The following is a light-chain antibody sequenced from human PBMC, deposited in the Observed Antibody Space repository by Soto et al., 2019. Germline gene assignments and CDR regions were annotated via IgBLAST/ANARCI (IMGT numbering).Light chain of an antibody. CDR1: SSDVGHYNY. CDR3: CSYTSSSTRI. Sequence: QSVLTQPASVSGSPGQSITISCTGTSSDVGHYNYVSWYQQYPGKAPKLMIYDVNTRPSGVSNRFSGSKSGNTASLTISGLHAEDEADYYCCSYTSSSTRIFGGGTKVTVL. J-gene: IGLJ2*01. V-gene: IGLV2-14*01. CDR2: DVN.